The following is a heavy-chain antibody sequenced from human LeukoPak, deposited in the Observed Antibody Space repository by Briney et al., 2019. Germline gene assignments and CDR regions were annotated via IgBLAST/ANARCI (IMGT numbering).Heavy chain of an antibody. J-gene: IGHJ6*02. CDR3: ARDVGGNSPRYYYGLDA. D-gene: IGHD4-23*01. CDR1: GGSISSYY. V-gene: IGHV4-59*01. Sequence: SETLSLTCTVSGGSISSYYWSWIRQPPGKGLEWSGYIYYSGRTHYNPSLKSRVTISVDTSKNEISLKLSSVTAADTAFYYCARDVGGNSPRYYYGLDAWGQGTTVTVSS. CDR2: IYYSGRT.